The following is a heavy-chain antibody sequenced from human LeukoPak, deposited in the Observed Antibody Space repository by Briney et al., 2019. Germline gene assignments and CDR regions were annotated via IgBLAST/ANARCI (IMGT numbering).Heavy chain of an antibody. CDR3: AKDLDYYGSGSDPVFDY. CDR1: GFTFSSYA. D-gene: IGHD3-10*01. J-gene: IGHJ4*02. Sequence: PGGSLRLSCAASGFTFSSYAMSWVRQAPGKGLEWVSAISGSGGSTYYAVSVKGRFTISRHNSKNTLYLQMNSLRAEDTAVYYCAKDLDYYGSGSDPVFDYWGQGTLVTVSS. CDR2: ISGSGGST. V-gene: IGHV3-23*01.